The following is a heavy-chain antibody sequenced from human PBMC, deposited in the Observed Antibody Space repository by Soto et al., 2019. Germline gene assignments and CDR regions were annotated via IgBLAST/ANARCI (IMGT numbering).Heavy chain of an antibody. CDR1: GDSVSGNSAA. CDR2: TYYRSKWYN. J-gene: IGHJ6*02. Sequence: SQTLSLTCAISGDSVSGNSAAWNWIRQSPSRGLEWLGRTYYRSKWYNDYAVSVKSRITINPDTSKNQFSLQLNSVTPEDTAVYYCARWGNWNSKENGGMDVWGQGTTVTVSS. V-gene: IGHV6-1*01. CDR3: ARWGNWNSKENGGMDV. D-gene: IGHD1-7*01.